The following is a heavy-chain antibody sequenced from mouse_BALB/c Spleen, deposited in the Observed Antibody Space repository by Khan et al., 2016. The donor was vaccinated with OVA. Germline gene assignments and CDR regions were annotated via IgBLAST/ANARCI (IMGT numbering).Heavy chain of an antibody. V-gene: IGHV5-17*02. CDR3: ARSYFYVYYCDQ. CDR2: ISGDSNTI. D-gene: IGHD1-1*01. CDR1: GFTFSSFG. Sequence: EVQLVESGGGLVQPGGSRKLSCAASGFTFSSFGMHWVRQAPEKGLEWVAYISGDSNTIYYTDTVKGRFTISRDNPKNTLFLQMTSLRSEDTAMYYCARSYFYVYYCDQWGQGTTLTVSS. J-gene: IGHJ2*01.